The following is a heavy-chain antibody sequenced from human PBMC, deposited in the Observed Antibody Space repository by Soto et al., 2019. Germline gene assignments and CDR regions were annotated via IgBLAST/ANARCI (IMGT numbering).Heavy chain of an antibody. J-gene: IGHJ5*02. CDR3: ARGPYRNWFAP. CDR1: GYTFTAYY. Sequence: ASVKVSCKASGYTFTAYYIHWVRQAPGQGLEWMGWINPNSGDTTSARKFQGGVTMTRDTSITTVYMVLSRLRTDDTAVYYCARGPYRNWFAPWGQGTLVTVSS. D-gene: IGHD1-26*01. CDR2: INPNSGDT. V-gene: IGHV1-2*02.